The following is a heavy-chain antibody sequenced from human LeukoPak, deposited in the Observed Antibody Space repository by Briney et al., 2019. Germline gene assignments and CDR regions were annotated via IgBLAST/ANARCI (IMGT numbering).Heavy chain of an antibody. D-gene: IGHD6-19*01. CDR3: ARGSRPTALGY. V-gene: IGHV3-23*01. J-gene: IGHJ4*02. CDR1: GFTFSSYS. Sequence: GGSLTLSCAVYGFTFSSYSMSWVRQAPGKGLEWVAAISGSGRSTYYADSVKGRFTISRDNAENSLYLQMNSLRAEDTAVYYCARGSRPTALGYWGQGTLVTVSS. CDR2: ISGSGRST.